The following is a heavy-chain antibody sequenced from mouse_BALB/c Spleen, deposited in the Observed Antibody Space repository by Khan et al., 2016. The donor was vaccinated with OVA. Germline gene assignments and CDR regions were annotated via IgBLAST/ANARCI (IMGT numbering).Heavy chain of an antibody. CDR3: ARYYGNYGWYFDV. V-gene: IGHV2-9*02. Sequence: QVQLKQSGPGLVAPSQSLSITCTVSGFSLTSYGVHWVRQPPGKGLEWLGVIWTGGSTNYNSALMSRLSISKDNSKSQVFLKMNSLQTDDTAMYYCARYYGNYGWYFDVWGAGTTVTVFS. J-gene: IGHJ1*01. CDR2: IWTGGST. D-gene: IGHD2-1*01. CDR1: GFSLTSYG.